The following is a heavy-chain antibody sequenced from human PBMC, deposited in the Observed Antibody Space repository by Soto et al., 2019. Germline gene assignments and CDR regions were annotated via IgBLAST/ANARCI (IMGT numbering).Heavy chain of an antibody. J-gene: IGHJ6*02. CDR2: ISGSGGST. CDR3: AKGTYYDILTGYSFYGMDV. CDR1: GFTFSSYA. Sequence: GGSLRLSCASSGFTFSSYAMSWVRQAPGKGLEWVSAISGSGGSTYYADSVKGRFTISRDNSKNTLYLQMNSLRAEDTAVYYCAKGTYYDILTGYSFYGMDVWGQGTTVTVS. V-gene: IGHV3-23*01. D-gene: IGHD3-9*01.